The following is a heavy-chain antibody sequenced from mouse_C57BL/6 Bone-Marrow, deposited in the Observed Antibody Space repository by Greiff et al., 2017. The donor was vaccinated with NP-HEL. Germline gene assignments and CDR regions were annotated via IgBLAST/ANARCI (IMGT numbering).Heavy chain of an antibody. V-gene: IGHV1-26*01. CDR2: IIPNNGCT. D-gene: IGHD2-4*01. CDR1: GYTFTDYY. J-gene: IGHJ4*01. CDR3: ARAPYYDYDGALDY. Sequence: EVQLQQSGPELVKPGASVKLSCKASGYTFTDYYMNWVKLSPGQSLEWIGDIIPNNGCTSYNQKFKGKATLTVDKSSGTAYMELRSLTSEDSAVYDCARAPYYDYDGALDYWGQGTAVTVSA.